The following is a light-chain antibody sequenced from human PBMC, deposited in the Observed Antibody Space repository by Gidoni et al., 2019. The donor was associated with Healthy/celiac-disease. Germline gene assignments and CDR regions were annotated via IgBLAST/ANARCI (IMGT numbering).Light chain of an antibody. CDR1: SSDVGGYDY. CDR2: EVN. J-gene: IGLJ2*01. Sequence: QSALTQPPSASGSPGQSVTISCTGTSSDVGGYDYVSWYQQHPGKAPKLLIYEVNKRPSGVPDRFSASKSGNTASLTVSGLRADDEAHYYCASFAGNNIFVLGGGTRLTVL. V-gene: IGLV2-8*01. CDR3: ASFAGNNIFV.